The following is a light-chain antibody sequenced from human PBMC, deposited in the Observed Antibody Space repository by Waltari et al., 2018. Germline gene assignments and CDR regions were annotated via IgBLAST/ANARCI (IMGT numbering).Light chain of an antibody. CDR1: SRDIHNYKY. V-gene: IGLV2-14*01. J-gene: IGLJ3*02. CDR3: SSFTSSSNWV. CDR2: EVS. Sequence: QSALTQPAPVSGSPGQSITISCTGISRDIHNYKYVSWFQQHPGKAPRLMIYEVSNRPSGVSDRFSGSKSDNSASLVISGLQAEDEADYYCSSFTSSSNWVFGGGTKLTVL.